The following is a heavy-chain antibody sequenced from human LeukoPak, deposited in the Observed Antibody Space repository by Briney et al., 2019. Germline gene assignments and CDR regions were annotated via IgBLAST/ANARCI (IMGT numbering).Heavy chain of an antibody. V-gene: IGHV3-7*04. CDR1: GFTFSSYW. CDR3: ARAKLGSTFFDI. Sequence: QPGGSLRLSCAASGFTFSSYWMTWVRQAPGKGPEWVANIKQGGSERYYVDSVKGRFTISRDNAQNSLYLQMNSLRAEDTAVYYCARAKLGSTFFDIWGQGTMITVSS. D-gene: IGHD7-27*01. CDR2: IKQGGSER. J-gene: IGHJ3*02.